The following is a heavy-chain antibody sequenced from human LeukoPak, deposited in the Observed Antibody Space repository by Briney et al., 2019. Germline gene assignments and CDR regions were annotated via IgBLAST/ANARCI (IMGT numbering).Heavy chain of an antibody. CDR3: ARGVVPAAIGYYYYYMDV. D-gene: IGHD2-2*02. V-gene: IGHV1-69*04. CDR1: GGTFSSYA. J-gene: IGHJ6*03. CDR2: IIPILGIA. Sequence: SVKVSCKASGGTFSSYAISWVRQAPGQGLEWMGRIIPILGIANYAQKFQGRVTITADKSTSTAYMELSSLRSEDTAVYYCARGVVPAAIGYYYYYMDVWGKGTTVTVSS.